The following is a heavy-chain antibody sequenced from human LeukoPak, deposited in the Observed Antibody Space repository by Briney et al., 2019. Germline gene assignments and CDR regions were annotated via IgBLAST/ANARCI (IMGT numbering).Heavy chain of an antibody. CDR2: ISGSDGST. CDR3: AKGDIGYYYGSGSYYRSFQH. CDR1: GLTFSSYA. J-gene: IGHJ1*01. Sequence: GGSLRLSCAASGLTFSSYAMSWVRQAPGKGLEWVSAISGSDGSTYYADSAKGRFTISRDNSKNTLYLQMNSLRAEDTAVYYCAKGDIGYYYGSGSYYRSFQHWGQGTLVTVSS. V-gene: IGHV3-23*01. D-gene: IGHD3-10*01.